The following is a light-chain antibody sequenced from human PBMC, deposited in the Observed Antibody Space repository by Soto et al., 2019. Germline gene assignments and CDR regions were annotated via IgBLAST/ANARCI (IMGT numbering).Light chain of an antibody. V-gene: IGLV2-23*01. CDR1: SGDIGTYNL. J-gene: IGLJ2*01. CDR3: CSYAGRSTVI. CDR2: EGN. Sequence: QSVLNQPASVSGSPGQSITISCTGTSGDIGTYNLVSWYQQHPGRAPKLIIFEGNKRPSGVSNRFSASKSGNTASLAVSGLQAEDEADYHCCSYAGRSTVICGGGTKVTVL.